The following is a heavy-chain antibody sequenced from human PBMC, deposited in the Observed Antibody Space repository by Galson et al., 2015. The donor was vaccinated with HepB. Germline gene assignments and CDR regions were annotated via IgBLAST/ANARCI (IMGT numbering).Heavy chain of an antibody. J-gene: IGHJ5*02. CDR2: TYYTSKWYN. CDR3: ARDKADVNMGWFDP. CDR1: GDSVSSNSAA. V-gene: IGHV6-1*01. D-gene: IGHD3-10*02. Sequence: CAISGDSVSSNSAAWNWIRQSPSRGLEWLGRTYYTSKWYNDYAVSVKSRITINPDTSKDQFSLQLNSVTPEDTAVYFCARDKADVNMGWFDPWAREPWSPSPQ.